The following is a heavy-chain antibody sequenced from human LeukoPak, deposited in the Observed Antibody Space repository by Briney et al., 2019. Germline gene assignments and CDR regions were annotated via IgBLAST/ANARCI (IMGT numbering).Heavy chain of an antibody. Sequence: ASVTVSCKSSVYTFTGYFMHWVRQAPGQGLEYMGWINPNSGGTKYAQKFQGRVTMTRDTSISTAYMELSRLRFDDTAVYYCARDAGSGDYVFDSWGQGTLVTVSS. CDR1: VYTFTGYF. CDR3: ARDAGSGDYVFDS. CDR2: INPNSGGT. J-gene: IGHJ4*02. V-gene: IGHV1-2*02. D-gene: IGHD4-17*01.